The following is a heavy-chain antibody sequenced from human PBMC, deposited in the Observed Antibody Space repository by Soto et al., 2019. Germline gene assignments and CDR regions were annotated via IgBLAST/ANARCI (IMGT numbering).Heavy chain of an antibody. J-gene: IGHJ4*02. V-gene: IGHV3-23*01. CDR2: ITGSADKT. CDR3: ARDCSSSSCSVWHY. Sequence: GGSLRLSCAASGFSLSNYAMTWVRQAPGKGLEWVSGITGSADKTYYADSVKGRFIISRDNSKNTLYLQMNSLRAEDTALYYCARDCSSSSCSVWHYWGQGTLVTVS. CDR1: GFSLSNYA. D-gene: IGHD2-2*01.